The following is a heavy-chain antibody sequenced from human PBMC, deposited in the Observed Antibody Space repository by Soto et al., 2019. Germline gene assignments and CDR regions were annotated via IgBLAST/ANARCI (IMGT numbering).Heavy chain of an antibody. D-gene: IGHD3-22*01. V-gene: IGHV3-15*01. CDR2: IKSKTDGGTT. J-gene: IGHJ3*02. Sequence: GGSLRLSCAASGFTFSNAWMSWVRQAPGEGLEWVGRIKSKTDGGTTDYAAPVKGRFTISRDDSKNTLYLQMNSLKTEDTAVYYCTTYYYDSSGYYYELGAFDIWGQGTMVTVSS. CDR1: GFTFSNAW. CDR3: TTYYYDSSGYYYELGAFDI.